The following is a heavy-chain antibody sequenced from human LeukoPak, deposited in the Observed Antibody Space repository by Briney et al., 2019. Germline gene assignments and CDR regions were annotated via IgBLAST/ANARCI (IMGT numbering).Heavy chain of an antibody. CDR3: ARGCSSTSCPIDY. J-gene: IGHJ4*02. CDR1: GGSISSGGYY. V-gene: IGHV4-31*03. D-gene: IGHD2-2*01. CDR2: IYYSGST. Sequence: PSQTLSLTCTVSGGSISSGGYYWSWIRQHPGKGLEWIGYIYYSGSTYYNPSLTSRVTISVETSKNQVSLKLSSVTAAETAVYYCARGCSSTSCPIDYWGQGTLVTVSS.